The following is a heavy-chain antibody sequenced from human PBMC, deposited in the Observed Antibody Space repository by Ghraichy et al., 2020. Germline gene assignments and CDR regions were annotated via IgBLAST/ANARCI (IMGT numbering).Heavy chain of an antibody. D-gene: IGHD6-19*01. Sequence: SETLSLTCTVSGGSISSYYWSWIRQPAGKGLEWIGRIYTSGSTNYNPSLKSRVTMSVDTSKNQFSLKLSSVTAADTAVYYCARELSYSSGWYVVHYFDYWGQGTLVTVSS. V-gene: IGHV4-4*07. CDR3: ARELSYSSGWYVVHYFDY. CDR2: IYTSGST. J-gene: IGHJ4*02. CDR1: GGSISSYY.